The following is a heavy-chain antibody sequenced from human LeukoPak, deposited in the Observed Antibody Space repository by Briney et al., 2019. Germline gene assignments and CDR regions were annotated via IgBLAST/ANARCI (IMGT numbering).Heavy chain of an antibody. CDR1: GFTFTSYA. CDR3: AKALTTSSSSFYYYYYMDV. Sequence: GGSLRLSCAASGFTFTSYAMSWVREAPGEGLEWVSAISVSGGSTYYADSVKGRFTIFRDNSKNTLYLQINSLRAEDTALYYCAKALTTSSSSFYYYYYMDVWGKGTTVTVSS. D-gene: IGHD6-6*01. CDR2: ISVSGGST. J-gene: IGHJ6*03. V-gene: IGHV3-23*01.